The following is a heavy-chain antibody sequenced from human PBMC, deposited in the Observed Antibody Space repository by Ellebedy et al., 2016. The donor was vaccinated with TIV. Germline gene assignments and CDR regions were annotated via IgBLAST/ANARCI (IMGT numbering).Heavy chain of an antibody. Sequence: SETLSLXXAVYGGSFSGYYWSWIRQPPGKGLEWIGEINHSGSTNYNPSLKSRVTISVDTSKNQFSLKLSSVTAADTAVYYCASLRGYSYGLDYWGQGTLVTVSS. J-gene: IGHJ4*02. CDR2: INHSGST. CDR3: ASLRGYSYGLDY. V-gene: IGHV4-34*01. D-gene: IGHD5-18*01. CDR1: GGSFSGYY.